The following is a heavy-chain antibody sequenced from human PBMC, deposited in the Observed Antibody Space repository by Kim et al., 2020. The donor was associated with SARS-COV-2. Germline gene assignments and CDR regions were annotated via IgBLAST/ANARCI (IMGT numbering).Heavy chain of an antibody. J-gene: IGHJ2*01. CDR2: LSGNGRDT. CDR3: AKDSGSVTNAAKI. CDR1: GFTFSSYG. Sequence: GGSLRLSCVGSGFTFSSYGMSWVRQAPGKGLEWVAGLSGNGRDTYYIDSVKGRFTISRDNIKNTVVLQMDSLRGDDTGIYYCAKDSGSVTNAAKIWGR. V-gene: IGHV3-23*01. D-gene: IGHD6-19*01.